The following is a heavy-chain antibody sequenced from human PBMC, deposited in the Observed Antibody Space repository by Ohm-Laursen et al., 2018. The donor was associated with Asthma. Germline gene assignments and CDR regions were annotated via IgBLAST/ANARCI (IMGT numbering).Heavy chain of an antibody. J-gene: IGHJ6*02. D-gene: IGHD6-6*01. CDR1: GGSISSGDYY. CDR2: IYYSGST. V-gene: IGHV4-30-4*01. CDR3: AREYSRSWGLRLHYGMDV. Sequence: TLSLTCTVSGGSISSGDYYWSWIRQPPGKGLEWIGYIYYSGSTYYNPSLKSRVTISVDTSKNQFSLKLTSVTAADTAVYYCAREYSRSWGLRLHYGMDVWGQGTTVTVSS.